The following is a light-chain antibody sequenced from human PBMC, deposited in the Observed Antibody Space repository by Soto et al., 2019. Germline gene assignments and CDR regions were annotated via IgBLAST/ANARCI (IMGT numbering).Light chain of an antibody. CDR3: ASWDDRLGAVI. V-gene: IGLV1-47*02. CDR1: SSNIGGTNY. CDR2: SNN. J-gene: IGLJ2*01. Sequence: QSVLIQPPSASGTPGQKVFISCSGSSSNIGGTNYAYWYQQLPGAAPKLLMHSNNLRPSGVPERISGSKFGTAASLATSGLRSEDEAVYYCASWDDRLGAVIFGGGTKVTVL.